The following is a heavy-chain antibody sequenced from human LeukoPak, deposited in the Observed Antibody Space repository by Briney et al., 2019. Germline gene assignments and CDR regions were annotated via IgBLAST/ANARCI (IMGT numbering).Heavy chain of an antibody. CDR3: SRGSYDYWRKAFFDY. CDR2: IRSKAYVGTA. Sequence: GGSLRLSCTGFGFTFGDYAMSWFRQAPGKGLEWVGFIRSKAYVGTAEYAASVKGRFTISRDDSNSIAYLQMSSLKTEDTAMYYCSRGSYDYWRKAFFDYWGPGTLVTVSS. J-gene: IGHJ4*01. D-gene: IGHD5-12*01. V-gene: IGHV3-49*03. CDR1: GFTFGDYA.